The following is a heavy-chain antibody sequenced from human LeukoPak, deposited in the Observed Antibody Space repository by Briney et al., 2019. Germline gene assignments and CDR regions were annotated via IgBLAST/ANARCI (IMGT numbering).Heavy chain of an antibody. J-gene: IGHJ4*02. CDR3: ARTSGWYEDY. Sequence: SETLSLTCVVSGGSVSGYYWGWIRQPPGRGLEWIGYVYYSGSTNYNPSFKSRITISVDTSRNQFSLQLSSVTAADTAVYYCARTSGWYEDYWGQGTLVTVSS. V-gene: IGHV4-59*02. CDR2: VYYSGST. D-gene: IGHD6-19*01. CDR1: GGSVSGYY.